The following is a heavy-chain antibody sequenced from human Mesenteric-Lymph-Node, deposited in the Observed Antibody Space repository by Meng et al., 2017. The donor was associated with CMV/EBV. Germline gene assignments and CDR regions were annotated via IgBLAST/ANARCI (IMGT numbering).Heavy chain of an antibody. CDR3: ARLLGMSGSFDY. CDR1: GGSISSNSYF. V-gene: IGHV4-39*01. CDR2: ISYGGST. Sequence: VSGGSISSNSYFWAWLRQPPGRRLEWIGGISYGGSTYYNPSLKSRVTISVDTSKNQFSQRLTSVTALDTAVYYCARLLGMSGSFDYWSHGTLVTVSS. J-gene: IGHJ4*01. D-gene: IGHD1-20*01.